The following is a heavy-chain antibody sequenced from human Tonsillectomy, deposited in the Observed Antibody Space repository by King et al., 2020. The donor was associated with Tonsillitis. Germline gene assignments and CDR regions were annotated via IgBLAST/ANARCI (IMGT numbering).Heavy chain of an antibody. CDR3: AKVDSSSWYIPLGGMDV. CDR1: GFTFDDYA. D-gene: IGHD6-13*01. J-gene: IGHJ6*02. Sequence: VQLVESGGGLVQPGRSLRLSCAASGFTFDDYAMHWVRQAPGKGLEWVSGINWNGDSVGYADSVKGRFTISRDNAKNSLYLQMNSLRAEDTALYYCAKVDSSSWYIPLGGMDVWGQGTTVTVSS. V-gene: IGHV3-9*01. CDR2: INWNGDSV.